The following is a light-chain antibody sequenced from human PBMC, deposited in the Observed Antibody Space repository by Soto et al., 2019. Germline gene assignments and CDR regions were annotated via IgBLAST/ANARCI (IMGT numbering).Light chain of an antibody. CDR2: GAS. V-gene: IGKV3-20*01. J-gene: IGKJ1*01. CDR3: QHYGSSRT. Sequence: EIVLTQSPGTLSLSPGERATVSCRASQSVGSTYLAWYQQKPGQAPRLLIYGASSRATGIPDRFSGSGSGADFTLTISRLEPEDFAVYYCQHYGSSRTFGQGNKVEIK. CDR1: QSVGSTY.